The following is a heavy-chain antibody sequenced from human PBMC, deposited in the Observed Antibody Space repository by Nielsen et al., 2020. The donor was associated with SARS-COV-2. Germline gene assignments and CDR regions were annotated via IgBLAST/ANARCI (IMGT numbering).Heavy chain of an antibody. CDR3: ARDSSNYYDSSLGWFDP. J-gene: IGHJ5*02. Sequence: ASVKVSCKASGCTFTGYYMHWVRQAPGQGLEWMGWINPNSGGTNYAQKFQGRVTMTRDTSISTAYMELSRLRSDDTAVYYCARDSSNYYDSSLGWFDPWGQGTLVTVSS. CDR1: GCTFTGYY. CDR2: INPNSGGT. V-gene: IGHV1-2*02. D-gene: IGHD3-22*01.